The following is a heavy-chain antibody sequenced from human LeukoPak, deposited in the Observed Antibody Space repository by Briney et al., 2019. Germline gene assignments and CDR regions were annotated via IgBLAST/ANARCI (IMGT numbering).Heavy chain of an antibody. D-gene: IGHD3-3*01. CDR2: INTNTGNP. CDR3: ARGPAVLRFLEWLQTAEYFQH. J-gene: IGHJ1*01. V-gene: IGHV7-4-1*02. Sequence: ASVKVSCKASGYTFTSYAMNWVRQAPGQGLEWMGWINTNTGNPTYAQGFTGRFVFSLDTSVSTAYLQISSLKAEDTAVYHCARGPAVLRFLEWLQTAEYFQHWGQGTLVTVSS. CDR1: GYTFTSYA.